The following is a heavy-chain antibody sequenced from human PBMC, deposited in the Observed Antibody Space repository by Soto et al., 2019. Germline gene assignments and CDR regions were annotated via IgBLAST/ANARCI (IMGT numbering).Heavy chain of an antibody. CDR2: VYDDGTSK. Sequence: QPGGSLRLSCTASGFSLNIYGMHWVRQAPGKGLEWVAVVYDDGTSKYYADSVKDRFTISRDNSKNTLYLQMNSLTAEDTAVYYCARDGLVRGLNINWFDPWGQGALVTVSS. J-gene: IGHJ5*02. D-gene: IGHD3-10*01. CDR3: ARDGLVRGLNINWFDP. CDR1: GFSLNIYG. V-gene: IGHV3-33*01.